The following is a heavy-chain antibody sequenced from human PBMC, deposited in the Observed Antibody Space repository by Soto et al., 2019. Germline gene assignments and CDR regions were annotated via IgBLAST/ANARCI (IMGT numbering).Heavy chain of an antibody. CDR2: TYYRSKWYN. V-gene: IGHV6-1*01. J-gene: IGHJ4*02. Sequence: SQTLSLTCAISGDSVSSNSAAWNWIRQSPSRGLEWLGRTYYRSKWYNDYAVSVKSRITINPDTSKNTLYLQMNSLRAEDTAVYYCVKGIGNYWALDYWGQGTRVTVSS. CDR1: GDSVSSNSAA. D-gene: IGHD1-26*01. CDR3: VKGIGNYWALDY.